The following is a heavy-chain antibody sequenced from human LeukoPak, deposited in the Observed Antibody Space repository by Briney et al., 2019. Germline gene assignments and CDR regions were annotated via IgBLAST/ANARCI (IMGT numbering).Heavy chain of an antibody. CDR3: ASQGPERGYSYGYLFDY. CDR2: MNPNSGNT. Sequence: ASVKVSCRASGYTFTSYDINWVRQATGQGLEWMGWMNPNSGNTGYAQKFQGRVTMTRNTSISTAYMELSSLRSEDTAVYYCASQGPERGYSYGYLFDYWGQGTLVTVSS. D-gene: IGHD5-18*01. J-gene: IGHJ4*02. CDR1: GYTFTSYD. V-gene: IGHV1-8*01.